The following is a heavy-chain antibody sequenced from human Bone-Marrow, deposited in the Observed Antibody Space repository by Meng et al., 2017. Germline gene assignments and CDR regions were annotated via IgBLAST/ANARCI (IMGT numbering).Heavy chain of an antibody. CDR1: GGSFSDYY. Sequence: QWAPGLLNPSETLYLPCVVSGGSFSDYYWSWIRQPPGKGLEWIGEINHSGSTNYNPSLESRATISVDTSQNNLSLKLSSVTAADSAVYYCARGPTTMAHDFDYWGQGTLVTVSS. CDR3: ARGPTTMAHDFDY. D-gene: IGHD4-11*01. J-gene: IGHJ4*02. V-gene: IGHV4-34*01. CDR2: INHSGST.